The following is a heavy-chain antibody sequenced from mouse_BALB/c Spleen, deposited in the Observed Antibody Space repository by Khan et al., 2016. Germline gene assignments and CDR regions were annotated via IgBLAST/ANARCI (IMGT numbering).Heavy chain of an antibody. CDR3: NAIYYGNYIYFDY. CDR2: IDPENGAT. J-gene: IGHJ2*01. CDR1: GFNIKDYY. V-gene: IGHV14-4*02. D-gene: IGHD2-1*01. Sequence: VQLKQSGAELVRSEASVRLSCTASGFNIKDYYIHWVKQRPEQGLEWIGWIDPENGATEYAPKFQGKATMTADTSSNTAYLQLSRLTSEDTAVYYCNAIYYGNYIYFDYWGQGTTLTVSS.